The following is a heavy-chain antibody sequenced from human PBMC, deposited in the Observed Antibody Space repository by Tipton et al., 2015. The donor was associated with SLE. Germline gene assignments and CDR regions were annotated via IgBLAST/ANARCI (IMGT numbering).Heavy chain of an antibody. D-gene: IGHD6-19*01. V-gene: IGHV4-39*07. J-gene: IGHJ3*02. CDR3: ASSTSGDSSPNAFDI. CDR1: GGSISSSSYY. CDR2: IYYIGST. Sequence: TLSLTCTVSGGSISSSSYYWGWIRQPPGKGLEWIGSIYYIGSTYYNPSLKSRVTIPVDTSKNQFSLKLSSVTAADTAVYYCASSTSGDSSPNAFDIWGQGTMVTVSS.